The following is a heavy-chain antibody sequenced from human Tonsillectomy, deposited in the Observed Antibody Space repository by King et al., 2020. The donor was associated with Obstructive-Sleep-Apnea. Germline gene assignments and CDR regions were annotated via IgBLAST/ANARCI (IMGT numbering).Heavy chain of an antibody. Sequence: VQLVESGGGLVQPGGSLRLSCAASGFTFSSYSMNWVRQAPGKGLEWVSYISSSSSTIYYADSVKGRFTISRDNAKNSLYLQMNSLRAEDTAVYYCARERYYYDSSGLAPAYFDYWGHGTLVTVSS. CDR3: ARERYYYDSSGLAPAYFDY. V-gene: IGHV3-48*04. D-gene: IGHD3-22*01. CDR2: ISSSSSTI. J-gene: IGHJ4*01. CDR1: GFTFSSYS.